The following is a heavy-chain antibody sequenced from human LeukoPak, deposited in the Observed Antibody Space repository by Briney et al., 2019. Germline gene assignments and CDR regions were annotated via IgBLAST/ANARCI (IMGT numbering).Heavy chain of an antibody. CDR1: GYTSTSYY. CDR2: INTSGGST. D-gene: IGHD6-19*01. V-gene: IGHV1-46*01. J-gene: IGHJ4*02. Sequence: GASVKVSCKASGYTSTSYYMHWVRQAPGQGLEWMGIINTSGGSTSYAQKFQGRVTMTRDTSTSTVYMELSSLRSEDTAVYYCARDLEAVAGTVGEGYWGQGTLVTVSS. CDR3: ARDLEAVAGTVGEGY.